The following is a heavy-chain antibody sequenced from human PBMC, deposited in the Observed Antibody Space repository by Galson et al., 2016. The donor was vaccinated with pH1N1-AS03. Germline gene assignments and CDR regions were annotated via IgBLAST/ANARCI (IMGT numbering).Heavy chain of an antibody. Sequence: SVKVSCKASGGTFDNHPISWVRQAPGQGLEWMGGFIPIFGTTNYAPKYQGRVTFTTDDSTTTVYMELSNLRSEDTAVYYCARNSDSLGAFDVWGQGTLLSVSS. V-gene: IGHV1-69*05. CDR3: ARNSDSLGAFDV. CDR1: GGTFDNHP. J-gene: IGHJ3*01. D-gene: IGHD1-7*01. CDR2: FIPIFGTT.